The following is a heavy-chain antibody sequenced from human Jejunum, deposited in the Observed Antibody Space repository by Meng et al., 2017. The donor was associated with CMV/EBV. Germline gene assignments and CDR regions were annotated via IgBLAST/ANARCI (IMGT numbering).Heavy chain of an antibody. CDR2: FVNNVDT. Sequence: QFHRLQSGAEVKRPGASVRVSCEASGYTFASYGISWLRQAPGQGLEWMGWFVNNVDTYSAQKFQGRVTMTTDTHTSTAFMELRSLRSDDTAVYYCARGTPGRSYSDYWGQGTLVTVSS. V-gene: IGHV1-18*01. CDR1: GYTFASYG. J-gene: IGHJ4*02. D-gene: IGHD3-10*01. CDR3: ARGTPGRSYSDY.